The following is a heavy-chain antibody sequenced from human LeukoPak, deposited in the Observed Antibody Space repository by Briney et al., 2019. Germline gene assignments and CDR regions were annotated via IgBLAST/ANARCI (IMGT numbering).Heavy chain of an antibody. V-gene: IGHV3-66*01. CDR2: LYTGGTT. D-gene: IGHD5-12*01. J-gene: IGHJ3*01. CDR1: GFIASSNY. CDR3: ARAVDIVATTPFDL. Sequence: GGSLRLSCAASGFIASSNYMSWVRQAPGKGLEWVSVLYTGGTTYYADSVKGRFTISRDNSKNTVYLDMNSLRAEDTAVYYCARAVDIVATTPFDLWGQGTMVTVSS.